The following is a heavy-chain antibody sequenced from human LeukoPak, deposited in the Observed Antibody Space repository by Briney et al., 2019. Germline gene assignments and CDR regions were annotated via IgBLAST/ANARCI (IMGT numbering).Heavy chain of an antibody. CDR1: GYTLTELS. J-gene: IGHJ4*02. D-gene: IGHD5-24*01. CDR2: FDPEDGET. CDR3: ARGGDGYNYAFDY. Sequence: PLASVKVSCTVSGYTLTELSMHWVRQAPGKGLEWMGGFDPEDGETIYAQKFQGRVTMTEDTSTDTAYMELRSLRSDDTAVYYCARGGDGYNYAFDYWGQGTLVTVSS. V-gene: IGHV1-24*01.